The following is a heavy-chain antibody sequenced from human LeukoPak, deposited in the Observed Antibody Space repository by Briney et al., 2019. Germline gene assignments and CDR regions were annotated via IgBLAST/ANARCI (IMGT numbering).Heavy chain of an antibody. CDR2: IYNSGGT. V-gene: IGHV4-39*01. Sequence: SETLSLTCSVSGGSISSSTYYWGWIRQPPGKGLEWIGNIYNSGGTYYNPSLKSRVTISVDTSKNQFSLKLSSVTAADTAVYYCARQAYSSNLGWFDPWSQGTLVTVSS. CDR3: ARQAYSSNLGWFDP. CDR1: GGSISSSTYY. D-gene: IGHD6-13*01. J-gene: IGHJ5*02.